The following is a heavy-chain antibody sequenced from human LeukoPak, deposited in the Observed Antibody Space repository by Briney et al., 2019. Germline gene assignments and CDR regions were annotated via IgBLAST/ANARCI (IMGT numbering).Heavy chain of an antibody. Sequence: GASVKVSCKASGYTFTSYYMHWVRQAPGQGREWMGIINPSGGSTSYAQKFQGRVTMTRDTSTSTVYMELSSLRSEDTAVYYCASSIRDSSSWYGGDSSGPGDYWGQGTLVTVSS. CDR1: GYTFTSYY. D-gene: IGHD6-13*01. V-gene: IGHV1-46*01. CDR3: ASSIRDSSSWYGGDSSGPGDY. J-gene: IGHJ4*02. CDR2: INPSGGST.